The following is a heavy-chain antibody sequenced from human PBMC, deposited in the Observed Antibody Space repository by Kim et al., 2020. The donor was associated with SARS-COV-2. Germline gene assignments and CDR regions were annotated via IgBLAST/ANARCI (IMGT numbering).Heavy chain of an antibody. CDR1: GFTFSFYA. CDR3: AKDVDGYLWDNYRHCFD. J-gene: IGHJ4*01. Sequence: GGSLRLSCAASGFTFSFYAMSWVRQAPGKGLEWVSGIGSGGGSTSYADSVKGRFTISRDNSKNTLSLQMNSLRAEDTAIYYCAKDVDGYLWDNYRHCFD. CDR2: IGSGGGST. D-gene: IGHD3-16*02. V-gene: IGHV3-23*01.